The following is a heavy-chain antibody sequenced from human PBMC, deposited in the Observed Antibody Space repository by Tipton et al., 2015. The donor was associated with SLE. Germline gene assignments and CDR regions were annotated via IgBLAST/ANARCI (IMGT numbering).Heavy chain of an antibody. CDR1: GGSISSSSYY. J-gene: IGHJ4*02. CDR2: IYYSGST. CDR3: AREADDSSGYYGR. V-gene: IGHV4-39*07. D-gene: IGHD3-22*01. Sequence: TLSLTCTVSGGSISSSSYYWGWIRQPPGKGLEWIGSIYYSGSTYYNPSLKSRVTISVDTSKNQFSLKLSSVTAADTAVYYCAREADDSSGYYGRWGQGTLVIVSS.